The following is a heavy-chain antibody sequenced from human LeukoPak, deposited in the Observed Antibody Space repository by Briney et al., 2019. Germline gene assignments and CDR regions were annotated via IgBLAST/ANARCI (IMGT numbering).Heavy chain of an antibody. CDR3: ARLYCSGGNCYGASDI. D-gene: IGHD2-15*01. CDR2: IHYSGST. J-gene: IGHJ3*02. Sequence: SETLSLTCTVSGGSISSRSYYWGWIRQPPGKGLEWIGSIHYSGSTYYNPSLKSRLTISVDTSKNQFSLKLSSVTAADTAVYYCARLYCSGGNCYGASDIWGQGTMVTVSS. CDR1: GGSISSRSYY. V-gene: IGHV4-39*01.